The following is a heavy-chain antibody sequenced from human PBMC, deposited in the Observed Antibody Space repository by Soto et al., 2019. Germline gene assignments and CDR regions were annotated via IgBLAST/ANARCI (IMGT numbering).Heavy chain of an antibody. J-gene: IGHJ2*01. D-gene: IGHD3-22*01. CDR1: GFIFSNFA. V-gene: IGHV3-33*01. Sequence: QVQLVESGGGVVQPGRSLSLSCAASGFIFSNFAMPWVRQAPGKGLEWVAVIGYDGSHESYADSVKGRFTISRDNSKNTLFLQMNSLRAEDTAVYYCARDRYSYDSRAYQGVDWYFDLWGRGTLVTVSS. CDR2: IGYDGSHE. CDR3: ARDRYSYDSRAYQGVDWYFDL.